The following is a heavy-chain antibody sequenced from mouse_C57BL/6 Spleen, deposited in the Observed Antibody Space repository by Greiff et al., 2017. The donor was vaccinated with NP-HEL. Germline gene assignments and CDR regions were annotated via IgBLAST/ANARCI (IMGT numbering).Heavy chain of an antibody. V-gene: IGHV1-50*01. J-gene: IGHJ4*01. CDR1: GYTFTSYW. CDR3: ARSGASYGNGMDY. D-gene: IGHD2-10*01. Sequence: VQLQQSGAELVKPGASVKLSCKASGYTFTSYWMQWVKQRPGQGLEWIGEIDPSDSYTNYNQKFKGKATLTVDTSPSTAYMQLSSLTSEDSAVYYCARSGASYGNGMDYWGQGTSVTVSS. CDR2: IDPSDSYT.